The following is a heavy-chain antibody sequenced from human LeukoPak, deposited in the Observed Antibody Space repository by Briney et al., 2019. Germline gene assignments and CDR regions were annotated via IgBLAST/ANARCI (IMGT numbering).Heavy chain of an antibody. CDR2: VNSAGTYT. CDR3: ARGGDYGDFDY. D-gene: IGHD4-17*01. V-gene: IGHV3-74*01. Sequence: GGSLRLSCAASGITFSTYRMHWVRQAPGKGLVWVSRVNSAGTYTNYADSVKGRFTISRDNAKNTVYLQMNSLRADDTAVYYCARGGDYGDFDYWGQGTLVTVSS. CDR1: GITFSTYR. J-gene: IGHJ4*02.